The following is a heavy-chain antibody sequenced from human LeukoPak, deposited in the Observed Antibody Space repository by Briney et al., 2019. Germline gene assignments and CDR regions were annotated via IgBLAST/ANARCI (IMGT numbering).Heavy chain of an antibody. J-gene: IGHJ4*02. CDR1: GFSFRDYW. CDR3: ARDETPTNGYDSYDF. Sequence: GRSLRLSCEASGFSFRDYWMTWIRQAPGKGLEWVANIKQDTIEKNYLDSVRGRFTISRDNAKNSLYLQMNSLRAEDTAVYYCARDETPTNGYDSYDFWGQGTLVTVST. CDR2: IKQDTIEK. D-gene: IGHD5-12*01. V-gene: IGHV3-7*01.